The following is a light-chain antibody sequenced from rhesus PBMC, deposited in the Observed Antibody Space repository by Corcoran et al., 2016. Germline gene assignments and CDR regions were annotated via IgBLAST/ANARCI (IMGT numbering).Light chain of an antibody. V-gene: IGKV3-10*01. J-gene: IGKJ2*01. Sequence: QVILTQFPATLSLSPGERATLSCRASQSVSNYLVWYQQKPGQAPRLLSDDVSSRATGIPDGFGGSGSGPDFTLTIGSLEPEDVGVYHCYQHSSGYSFGQGTKVEIK. CDR3: YQHSSGYS. CDR2: DVS. CDR1: QSVSNY.